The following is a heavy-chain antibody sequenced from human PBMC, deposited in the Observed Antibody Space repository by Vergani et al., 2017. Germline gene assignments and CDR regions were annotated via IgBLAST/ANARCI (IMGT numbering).Heavy chain of an antibody. D-gene: IGHD3-10*01. V-gene: IGHV3-23*01. J-gene: IGHJ4*02. CDR3: AKDHDDGSRSLDY. Sequence: EVQLLESGGDLVQPGGSLRLSCAASGFSFTTYAMSWVRQAPGKGLEWVSTISGSGGSTYYADSVKGRFTISRDNSKNTLYLQMNSLRAEDTAVYYCAKDHDDGSRSLDYWGQGTLVTVSS. CDR2: ISGSGGST. CDR1: GFSFTTYA.